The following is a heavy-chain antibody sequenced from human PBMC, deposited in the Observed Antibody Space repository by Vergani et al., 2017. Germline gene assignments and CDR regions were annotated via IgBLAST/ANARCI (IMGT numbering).Heavy chain of an antibody. J-gene: IGHJ6*03. CDR2: IYTSGST. D-gene: IGHD4-11*01. Sequence: QVQLQESGPGLVKPSQTLSLTCTVSGGSISSGSYYWSWIRQPAGKGLEWIGRIYTSGSTNYNPAPKSRVTISVDTSKNQFSLTLSSVTAADTAVYYCARGFALTTVTTMRGAPVPKGVYYMDVWGKGTTVTVSS. CDR1: GGSISSGSYY. V-gene: IGHV4-61*02. CDR3: ARGFALTTVTTMRGAPVPKGVYYMDV.